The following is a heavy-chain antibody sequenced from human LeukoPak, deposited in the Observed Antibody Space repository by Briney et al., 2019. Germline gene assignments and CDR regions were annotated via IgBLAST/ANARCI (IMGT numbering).Heavy chain of an antibody. J-gene: IGHJ6*02. D-gene: IGHD3-3*01. CDR3: ARGPSRGGVIPDGMDV. V-gene: IGHV1-2*02. Sequence: ASVKVSCKTSGFTFTDYYMHWVRQAPGQGLEWMGWINPNSGGIKYAQKFQGRVTMTRDTSISTSYMELSRLRSDDTAVYYCARGPSRGGVIPDGMDVWGQGTTVTVSS. CDR2: INPNSGGI. CDR1: GFTFTDYY.